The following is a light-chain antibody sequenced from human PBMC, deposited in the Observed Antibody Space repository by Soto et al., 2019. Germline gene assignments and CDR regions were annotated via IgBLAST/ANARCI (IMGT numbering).Light chain of an antibody. CDR1: QSVLYSSNNRNY. CDR2: WAS. CDR3: QQYYSAPYT. Sequence: DIVMTQSPDSLAASLGERATINCRSSQSVLYSSNNRNYLAWYQQKLGHPPKLLIYWASTRKSGVPDRFSGSGSGTDFTLTISSLQAEDVAVYYCQQYYSAPYTFGQGTKLEIK. V-gene: IGKV4-1*01. J-gene: IGKJ2*01.